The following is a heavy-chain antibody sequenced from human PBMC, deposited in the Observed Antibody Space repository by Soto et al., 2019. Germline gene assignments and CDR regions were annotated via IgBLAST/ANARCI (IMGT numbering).Heavy chain of an antibody. CDR1: GGSISNSSYL. Sequence: PSETLSLTCTVSGGSISNSSYLWGWIRQPPGKGLQWIGSVSYSGSTYYSPSLKSRVTISVDTSKTQSSLRLSSVTAAVTAVYYCSRLAVSGPITVFDYWAQGALVTVSS. V-gene: IGHV4-39*01. J-gene: IGHJ4*02. CDR2: VSYSGST. D-gene: IGHD6-19*01. CDR3: SRLAVSGPITVFDY.